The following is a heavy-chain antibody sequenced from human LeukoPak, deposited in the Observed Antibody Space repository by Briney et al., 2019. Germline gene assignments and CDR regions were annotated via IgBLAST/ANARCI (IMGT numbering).Heavy chain of an antibody. D-gene: IGHD2-2*01. CDR2: IKQDGSEK. CDR3: AREVAPGYCSSTSCPDAFDI. Sequence: GGSLRLSCAASGFTFSSYWMSWVRQAPGKGLEWVANIKQDGSEKYYVDSVKGRFTISRDNAKNSLYLQMNSLRAEDTAVYYCAREVAPGYCSSTSCPDAFDIWGQGTMVTVSS. V-gene: IGHV3-7*01. J-gene: IGHJ3*02. CDR1: GFTFSSYW.